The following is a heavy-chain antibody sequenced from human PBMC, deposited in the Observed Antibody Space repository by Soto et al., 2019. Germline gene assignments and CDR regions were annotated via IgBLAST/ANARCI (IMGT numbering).Heavy chain of an antibody. J-gene: IGHJ4*02. CDR2: ISSDGSNK. Sequence: QVQLVESGGGVVQPGRSLRLSCAVSGFTLSRHAMHWVRQAPGKGLEWVALISSDGSNKYYADSVKGRFTTSRDNSKNTMYLQMNSLSVEDTAVYYCARDDEGGSDCDLGYWGQGALVTVSS. CDR3: ARDDEGGSDCDLGY. D-gene: IGHD1-26*01. V-gene: IGHV3-30-3*01. CDR1: GFTLSRHA.